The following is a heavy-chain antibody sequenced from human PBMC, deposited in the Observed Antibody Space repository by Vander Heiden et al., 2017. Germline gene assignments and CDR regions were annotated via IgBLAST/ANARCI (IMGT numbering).Heavy chain of an antibody. J-gene: IGHJ4*02. CDR2: ISSNEDST. CDR1: GSTFSRPA. V-gene: IGHV3-64*02. D-gene: IGHD3-10*01. Sequence: EVQLAEAGEGMVQPGGSMRLSGAASGSTFSRPARHWARRAPGKGLVYVSDISSNEDSTDYADSVKGIFTISRDNSKNTLYLQMGSLRAEDMAVYYCARGQYYYGSGGYYGTLDYWGQGTLVTVSS. CDR3: ARGQYYYGSGGYYGTLDY.